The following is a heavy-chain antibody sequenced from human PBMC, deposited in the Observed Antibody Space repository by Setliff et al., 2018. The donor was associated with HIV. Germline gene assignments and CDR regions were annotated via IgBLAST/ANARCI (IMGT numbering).Heavy chain of an antibody. J-gene: IGHJ1*01. CDR2: IKANTDGGRT. Sequence: LGGSLRLSCAGSGFTFNDAWISWVRQAPGKGLDWVGRIKANTDGGRTDYAAPVKGRFTISRDDSKNMLYLQMNSLKIEDTAVYYCTTDPAVDWGQGTPVTVSS. CDR1: GFTFNDAW. CDR3: TTDPAVD. V-gene: IGHV3-15*01. D-gene: IGHD2-2*01.